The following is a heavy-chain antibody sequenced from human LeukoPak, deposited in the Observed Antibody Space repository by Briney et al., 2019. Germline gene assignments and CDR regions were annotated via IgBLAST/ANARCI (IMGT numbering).Heavy chain of an antibody. CDR1: GFILRNYA. D-gene: IGHD5-24*01. V-gene: IGHV3-23*01. Sequence: GGCLRLSRAASGFILRNYAMSWVRQAPGKGLEWVSTVHGRTYYADSVKGRFTISRDDSRSTLYLQMDNLRAEDTAVYYCAKDQTGDGYNSIWGQGTLVTVSS. CDR2: VHGRT. CDR3: AKDQTGDGYNSI. J-gene: IGHJ4*02.